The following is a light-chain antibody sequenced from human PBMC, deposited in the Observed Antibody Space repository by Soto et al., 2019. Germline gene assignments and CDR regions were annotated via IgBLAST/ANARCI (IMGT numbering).Light chain of an antibody. V-gene: IGKV1-5*03. CDR1: QPISNN. CDR2: KAS. CDR3: QQYNSYPWT. J-gene: IGKJ1*01. Sequence: MTQSPVSLSVSPGERVTLSCRASQPISNNLAWYQQKPGKAPKLLIYKASSLESGVPSRFSGSGSGTEFTLTISSLQPDDFATYYCQQYNSYPWTFGQGTKVEIK.